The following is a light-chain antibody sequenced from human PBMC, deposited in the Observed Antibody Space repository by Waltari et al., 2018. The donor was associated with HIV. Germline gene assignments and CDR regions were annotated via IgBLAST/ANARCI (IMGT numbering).Light chain of an antibody. CDR1: NDGSKR. V-gene: IGLV3-21*03. CDR2: DDA. J-gene: IGLJ3*02. CDR3: QVWDFTTDHVV. Sequence: SYILPQPPSVSVAPGKTAKISSGGDNDGSKRVPSYQQKPGQAPIFVIDDDAARPSGIPARFSGSNSGNTATLTITRVEVGDEADYYCQVWDFTTDHVVFGGGTKLTVL.